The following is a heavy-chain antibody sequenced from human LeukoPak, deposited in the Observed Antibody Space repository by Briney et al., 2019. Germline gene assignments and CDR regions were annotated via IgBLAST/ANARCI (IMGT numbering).Heavy chain of an antibody. J-gene: IGHJ4*02. D-gene: IGHD6-13*01. Sequence: GGSLRLSCAASGFTFSSYSMNWVRQAPGKGLEWVSFISSSRSYIYYADPVKGRFTISRDNAKNSLYLQMNSLRAEDTAVYYCARFIAAPYYFDYWGRGTPVTVSS. CDR1: GFTFSSYS. CDR3: ARFIAAPYYFDY. V-gene: IGHV3-21*01. CDR2: ISSSRSYI.